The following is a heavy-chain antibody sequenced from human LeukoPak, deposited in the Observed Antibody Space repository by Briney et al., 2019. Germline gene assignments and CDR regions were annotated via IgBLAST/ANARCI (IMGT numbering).Heavy chain of an antibody. J-gene: IGHJ4*02. V-gene: IGHV4-59*01. Sequence: SETLSLTCTVSGGSISSYYWSWIRQPPGKGLEWIGYIYYSGSTNYNPSLKSRVTISVDTSKNQFSLKLSSVTAADTAVYYCARATDGYKDYWGQGTQVTVSS. CDR2: IYYSGST. CDR3: ARATDGYKDY. CDR1: GGSISSYY. D-gene: IGHD5-24*01.